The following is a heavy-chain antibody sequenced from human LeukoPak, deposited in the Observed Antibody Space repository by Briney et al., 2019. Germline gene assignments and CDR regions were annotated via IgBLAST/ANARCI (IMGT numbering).Heavy chain of an antibody. V-gene: IGHV4-34*01. Sequence: SETLSLTCAVYGGSFSGYYWSWIRQPPGKGLEWIGEINHSGSTNYNPSLKSRVTISVGTSKNQFSLKLSSVTAADTAVYYCARGRGYSSGWYRFDYWGQGTLVTVPS. CDR2: INHSGST. J-gene: IGHJ4*02. CDR3: ARGRGYSSGWYRFDY. D-gene: IGHD6-19*01. CDR1: GGSFSGYY.